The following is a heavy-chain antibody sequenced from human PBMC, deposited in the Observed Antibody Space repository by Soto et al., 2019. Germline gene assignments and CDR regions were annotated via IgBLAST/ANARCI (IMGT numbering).Heavy chain of an antibody. CDR2: ISYDGSNE. V-gene: IGHV3-30*03. CDR1: GFTFSNYG. CDR3: TRRYYFDY. Sequence: GGSLRLSCAASGFTFSNYGLHWVRRAPGKGLEWVALISYDGSNEYYADSVKGRFSISRDNSKNTLYLQMNGLRAEDTAVYYCTRRYYFDYWGQGPLVTVAS. J-gene: IGHJ4*02.